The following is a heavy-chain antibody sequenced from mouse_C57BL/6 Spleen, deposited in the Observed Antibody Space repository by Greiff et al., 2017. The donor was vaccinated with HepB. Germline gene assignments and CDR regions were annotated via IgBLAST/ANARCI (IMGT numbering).Heavy chain of an antibody. CDR2: IDPETGGT. D-gene: IGHD1-1*01. Sequence: QVQLQQSGAELVRPGASVTLSCKASGYTFTDYEMHWVKQTPVHGLEWIGAIDPETGGTAYNQKFKGKAILTADKSSSTAYMELRSLTSEDSAVYYWTRRVYYYEDYWGQGTTLTVSS. J-gene: IGHJ2*01. CDR1: GYTFTDYE. V-gene: IGHV1-15*01. CDR3: TRRVYYYEDY.